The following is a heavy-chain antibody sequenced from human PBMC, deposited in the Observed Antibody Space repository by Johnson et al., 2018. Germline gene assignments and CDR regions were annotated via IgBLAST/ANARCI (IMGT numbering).Heavy chain of an antibody. CDR2: ISYDGSNK. Sequence: QVQLVESGGGVVQPGRSLRLSCAASGFTFSSYGMHWVRQAPGKGLEWVAVISYDGSNKYYADSVKGRFTISRDNSKNTLYLQMNSLRAEDTALYYCAKSRVVIVLDAFDIWGQGTMVTVSS. CDR3: AKSRVVIVLDAFDI. J-gene: IGHJ3*02. V-gene: IGHV3-30*18. D-gene: IGHD3-16*02. CDR1: GFTFSSYG.